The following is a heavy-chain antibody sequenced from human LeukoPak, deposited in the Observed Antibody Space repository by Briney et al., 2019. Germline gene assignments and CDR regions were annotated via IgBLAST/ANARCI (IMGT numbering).Heavy chain of an antibody. CDR3: AREEWELLRYYYYYMDV. D-gene: IGHD1-26*01. V-gene: IGHV3-21*01. Sequence: PGGSLRLSCAASGLTFNMYTMNWLRQAPGKGLEWVSSISSSGVYIYYADSVKGRFTISRDNAKNSLYLQMNSLRAEDTAVYYCAREEWELLRYYYYYMDVWGKGTTVTVSS. J-gene: IGHJ6*03. CDR2: ISSSGVYI. CDR1: GLTFNMYT.